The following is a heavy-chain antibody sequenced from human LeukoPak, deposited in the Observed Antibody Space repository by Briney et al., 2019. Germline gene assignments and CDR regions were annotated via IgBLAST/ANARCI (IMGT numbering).Heavy chain of an antibody. J-gene: IGHJ1*01. CDR1: GFTVSSNY. CDR2: IYSGGST. Sequence: GGSLRLSCAASGFTVSSNYMSWVRQAPGKGLEWVSVIYSGGSTYYADSVKGRFTISRDNAKDSLYLQMNSLRAEDTAVYYCATETYYDILTGPGGVQHWGQGTLVTVSS. V-gene: IGHV3-53*01. CDR3: ATETYYDILTGPGGVQH. D-gene: IGHD3-9*01.